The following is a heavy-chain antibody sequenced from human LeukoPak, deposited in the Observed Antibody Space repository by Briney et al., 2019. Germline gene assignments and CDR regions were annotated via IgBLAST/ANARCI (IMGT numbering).Heavy chain of an antibody. D-gene: IGHD3-10*01. CDR1: GFPFSSYS. Sequence: GGSLLLYCAASGFPFSSYSMNWVRAAPGKGLGGVSSISSTSSYIYYAVSVKGRFTISRHNAKNSLYLQMNSLRAEDTAVYYCARRGGITMVRGVIIEGPGFDYWGQGTLVTVSS. CDR2: ISSTSSYI. CDR3: ARRGGITMVRGVIIEGPGFDY. J-gene: IGHJ4*02. V-gene: IGHV3-21*01.